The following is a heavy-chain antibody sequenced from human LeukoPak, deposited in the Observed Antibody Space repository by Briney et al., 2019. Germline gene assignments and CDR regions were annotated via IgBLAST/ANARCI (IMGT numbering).Heavy chain of an antibody. J-gene: IGHJ4*02. CDR2: IYSGGST. Sequence: AGGSLRLSCAASGFTVSSNYMSWVRQAPGKGLKWVSVIYSGGSTYYADSVKGRFTISRDNSKNTLYLQMNSLRAEETAVYYCLGRPPRIAAAGIGLDYWGQGTLVTVSS. CDR1: GFTVSSNY. CDR3: LGRPPRIAAAGIGLDY. D-gene: IGHD6-13*01. V-gene: IGHV3-66*01.